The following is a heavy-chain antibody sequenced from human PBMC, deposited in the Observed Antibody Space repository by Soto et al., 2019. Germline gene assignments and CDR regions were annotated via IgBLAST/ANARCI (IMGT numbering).Heavy chain of an antibody. Sequence: GGSLRLFCAASGFIFSQYGMHWVRQAPGKGLEWVAVISDDGNNEYYPDSVKGRFTISRDNSENTLYLQINSLRVEDTAVYYCAKEKQTGSYPFDYWGQGILVTVSS. CDR1: GFIFSQYG. J-gene: IGHJ4*02. CDR3: AKEKQTGSYPFDY. D-gene: IGHD1-26*01. V-gene: IGHV3-30*18. CDR2: ISDDGNNE.